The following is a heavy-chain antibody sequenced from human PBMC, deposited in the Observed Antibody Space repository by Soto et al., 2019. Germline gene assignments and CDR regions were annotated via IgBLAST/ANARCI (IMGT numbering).Heavy chain of an antibody. J-gene: IGHJ4*02. CDR1: GFTFGTHW. Sequence: EVQLVESGGGLVQPGGSLRLSCAVSGFTFGTHWMSWVRQAPGKGPEWVANINQDGTAKSYVDSEKGRFTISRDNAKNSLYLQMNSLRVEDTAVYYCASDYGLGGQGSLVTVSS. CDR3: ASDYGL. V-gene: IGHV3-7*04. CDR2: INQDGTAK. D-gene: IGHD4-17*01.